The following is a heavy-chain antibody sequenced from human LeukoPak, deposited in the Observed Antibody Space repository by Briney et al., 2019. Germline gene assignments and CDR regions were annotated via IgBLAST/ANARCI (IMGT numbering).Heavy chain of an antibody. J-gene: IGHJ4*02. V-gene: IGHV1-18*01. Sequence: ASVKVSCKASGYTFTSYVISWVRQAPGQGLEWMGWISVYNGNTNYAQKLQGRVTMTTDTSTSTAYMELRSLRSDDTAVYYCARLREGMIVVIFDYWGQGTLVTVSS. CDR3: ARLREGMIVVIFDY. D-gene: IGHD3-22*01. CDR2: ISVYNGNT. CDR1: GYTFTSYV.